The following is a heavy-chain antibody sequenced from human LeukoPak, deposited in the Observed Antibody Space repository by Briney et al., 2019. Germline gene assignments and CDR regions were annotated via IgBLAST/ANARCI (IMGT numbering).Heavy chain of an antibody. CDR2: INWNGSSR. D-gene: IGHD5-18*01. CDR1: GFTFDDYG. V-gene: IGHV3-20*04. CDR3: ARDLRIQLWTAFDY. Sequence: GGSLRLSCAASGFTFDDYGMSWVRQAPGKGLEWVSGINWNGSSRVDADSVKGRFTISRDNAKNSLYLQMNSLRAEDTALYYCARDLRIQLWTAFDYWGGGTLVTVSS. J-gene: IGHJ4*02.